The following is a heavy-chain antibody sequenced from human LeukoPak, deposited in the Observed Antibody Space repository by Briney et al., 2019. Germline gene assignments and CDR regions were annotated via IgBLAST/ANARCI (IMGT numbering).Heavy chain of an antibody. CDR2: IYATGEK. Sequence: GGSLRLSCAISGFTVDSSYLNWVRQAPGKGLEWVSVIYATGEKYYADSVKGRFIISRDNSKNTVYLEMNTLRADDTAFYYCARDPNSLVRGVIQAYFDSWGQGTLVTVSA. J-gene: IGHJ4*02. D-gene: IGHD3-10*01. CDR3: ARDPNSLVRGVIQAYFDS. V-gene: IGHV3-53*01. CDR1: GFTVDSSY.